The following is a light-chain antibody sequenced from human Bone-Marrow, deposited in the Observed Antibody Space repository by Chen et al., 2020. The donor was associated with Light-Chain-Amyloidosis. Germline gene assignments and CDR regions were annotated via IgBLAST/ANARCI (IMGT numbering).Light chain of an antibody. CDR3: QSADSSGTYEVI. Sequence: SYELTQPPSVSVSPGQTARITCSGDDLPTKYAYWYQQKPGKAPVLVIHTDPERPPGISERFSDSSSGTTSTLTISGVQAEDEADYHCQSADSSGTYEVIFDGGTKLTVL. CDR1: DLPTKY. J-gene: IGLJ2*01. V-gene: IGLV3-25*03. CDR2: TDP.